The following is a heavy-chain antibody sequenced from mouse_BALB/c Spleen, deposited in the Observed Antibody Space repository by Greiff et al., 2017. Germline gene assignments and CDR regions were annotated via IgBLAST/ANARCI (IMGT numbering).Heavy chain of an antibody. J-gene: IGHJ2*01. V-gene: IGHV1S81*02. D-gene: IGHD1-1*02. CDR2: INPSNGRT. CDR3: ARGALWSLDY. Sequence: QVQLQQPGAELVKPGASVKLSCKASGYTFTSYWMHWVKQRPGQGLEWIGEINPSNGRTNYNEKFKCKATLTVDTSSSTAYMQLSSLTSEDSAVYFCARGALWSLDYWGQGTTLTVSS. CDR1: GYTFTSYW.